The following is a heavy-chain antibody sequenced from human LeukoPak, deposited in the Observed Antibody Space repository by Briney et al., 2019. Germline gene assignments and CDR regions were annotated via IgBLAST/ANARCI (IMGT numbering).Heavy chain of an antibody. CDR2: IYTTGST. CDR3: ARGGLSAAGINY. V-gene: IGHV4-4*07. CDR1: GGSISSFY. Sequence: SETLSLTCTVSGGSISSFYWSWIRRPAGKGLEWIGRIYTTGSTNYNPSLKSRVTMSVDTSKNQLSLKLSSVTAADTAVYYCARGGLSAAGINYWGQGTVVTVSS. D-gene: IGHD6-13*01. J-gene: IGHJ4*02.